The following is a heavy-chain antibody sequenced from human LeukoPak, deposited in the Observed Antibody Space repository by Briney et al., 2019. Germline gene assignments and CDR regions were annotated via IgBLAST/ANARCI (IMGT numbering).Heavy chain of an antibody. V-gene: IGHV1-2*02. Sequence: ASVKVSCKASGYTFTGYYMHWARQAPGQGLEWMGWINPNSGGTNYAQKFQGRVTMTRDTSISTAYMELSRLRSDDTAVYYCARVSVQYYYGSGGYYNVYFDYWGQGTLVTVSS. CDR2: INPNSGGT. J-gene: IGHJ4*02. D-gene: IGHD3-10*01. CDR3: ARVSVQYYYGSGGYYNVYFDY. CDR1: GYTFTGYY.